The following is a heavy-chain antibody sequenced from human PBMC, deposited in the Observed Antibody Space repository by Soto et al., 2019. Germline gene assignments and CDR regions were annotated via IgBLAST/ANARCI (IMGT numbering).Heavy chain of an antibody. CDR1: GYTFTGYY. CDR3: ASYKRGSSWYENWFDP. D-gene: IGHD6-13*01. Sequence: ASVKVSCKASGYTFTGYYMHWVRQAPGQGLEWMGWINPNSGGTNYAQKFQGRVTMTRDTSISTAYMELSRPRSDDTAVYYCASYKRGSSWYENWFDPWGQGTLVTVSS. J-gene: IGHJ5*02. CDR2: INPNSGGT. V-gene: IGHV1-2*02.